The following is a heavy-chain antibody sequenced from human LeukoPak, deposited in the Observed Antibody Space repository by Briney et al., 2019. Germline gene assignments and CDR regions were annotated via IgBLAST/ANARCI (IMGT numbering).Heavy chain of an antibody. J-gene: IGHJ4*02. D-gene: IGHD6-13*01. CDR3: APGIAAAGTNY. CDR1: GFTFSSYS. CDR2: ISSSSSYI. Sequence: WGSLRLSCAASGFTFSSYSMNWVRQAPGKGLEWVSSISSSSSYIYYADSVKGRFTISRDNAKNSLYLQMNSLRAEDTAVYYCAPGIAAAGTNYWGQGTLVTVSS. V-gene: IGHV3-21*01.